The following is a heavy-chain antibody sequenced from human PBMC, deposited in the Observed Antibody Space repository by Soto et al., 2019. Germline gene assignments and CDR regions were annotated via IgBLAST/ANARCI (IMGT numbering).Heavy chain of an antibody. J-gene: IGHJ4*02. CDR3: TRGLFSGSAYSGSWYYFDS. Sequence: TSETLCLTSAVSGGYISGYVWSWIRQNPGKGLQWIGQINHSGSSIYNPSLKNRVTISTMSNNKFSLELSSVTAADTAVYYCTRGLFSGSAYSGSWYYFDSWGQGTIVTVSS. V-gene: IGHV4-34*01. D-gene: IGHD1-26*01. CDR1: GGYISGYV. CDR2: INHSGSS.